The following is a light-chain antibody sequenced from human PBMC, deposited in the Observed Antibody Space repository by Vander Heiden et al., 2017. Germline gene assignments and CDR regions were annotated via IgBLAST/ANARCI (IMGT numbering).Light chain of an antibody. CDR3: AAWDDSLRV. Sequence: QSVLTQPPSASGTPGQRVTISCSGSSSNIGSNYVYWYQQLPGTAPKLLIDRNNQRPSGVPDRFSGSKSGTSASLAISGLRSEDEADYYCAAWDDSLRVFGGGTKLTGL. V-gene: IGLV1-47*01. J-gene: IGLJ3*02. CDR1: SSNIGSNY. CDR2: RNN.